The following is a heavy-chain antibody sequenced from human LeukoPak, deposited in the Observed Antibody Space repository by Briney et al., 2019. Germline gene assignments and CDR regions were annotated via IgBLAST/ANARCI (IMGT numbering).Heavy chain of an antibody. CDR2: IGWDGDRT. CDR1: GFTFGEYT. D-gene: IGHD2-2*02. Sequence: PGGSLRLSCAASGFTFGEYTMHWVRQPPGKGLEWVSLIGWDGDRTYYADSVKGRFTVSRDNSENSLYLEMNDLTTEDTAFCYCVKDGHYCTATTCYSSWFDPWGQGTLVTVSS. J-gene: IGHJ5*02. CDR3: VKDGHYCTATTCYSSWFDP. V-gene: IGHV3-43*01.